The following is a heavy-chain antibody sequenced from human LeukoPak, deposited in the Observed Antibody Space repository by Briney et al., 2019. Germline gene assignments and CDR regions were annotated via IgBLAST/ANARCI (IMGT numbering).Heavy chain of an antibody. J-gene: IGHJ4*02. CDR2: IRYDGSNK. V-gene: IGHV3-30*02. Sequence: GGSLRLSCAASGFTFSSYGMHWVRQAPGKGLEWVAFIRYDGSNKYYADSVKGRFTISRDNSKNTLYLQMNSLRAEDTAVYYCAKVDDFWSGGSYFDYWGQGTLVTVSS. CDR1: GFTFSSYG. D-gene: IGHD3-3*01. CDR3: AKVDDFWSGGSYFDY.